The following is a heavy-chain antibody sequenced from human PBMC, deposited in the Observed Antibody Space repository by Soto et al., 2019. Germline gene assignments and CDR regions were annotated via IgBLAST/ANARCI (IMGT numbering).Heavy chain of an antibody. D-gene: IGHD3-10*01. V-gene: IGHV3-23*01. J-gene: IGHJ6*03. CDR3: AKALSHGSGSYRYYYCYMDV. CDR2: ISGSGGST. CDR1: GFTFSSYA. Sequence: PGGSLRLSCAASGFTFSSYAMSWVRQAPGKGLEWVSAISGSGGSTYYADSVKGRFTISRDNSKNTLYLQMNSLRAEDTAVYYCAKALSHGSGSYRYYYCYMDVWGKGTTVTVSS.